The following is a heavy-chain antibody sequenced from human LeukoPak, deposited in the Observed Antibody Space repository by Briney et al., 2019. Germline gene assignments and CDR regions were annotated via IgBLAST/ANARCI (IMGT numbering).Heavy chain of an antibody. J-gene: IGHJ2*01. CDR1: GFTFSNYW. CDR2: IKQDGSEK. Sequence: GGSLRLSCAASGFTFSNYWMNWVRQAQGKGLEWVANIKQDGSEKYYVDSVKGRFTISRDNAQNSLYLQMNSLRAEDTAIYYCARGYWYFDLWGRGTLVTVSS. V-gene: IGHV3-7*02. CDR3: ARGYWYFDL.